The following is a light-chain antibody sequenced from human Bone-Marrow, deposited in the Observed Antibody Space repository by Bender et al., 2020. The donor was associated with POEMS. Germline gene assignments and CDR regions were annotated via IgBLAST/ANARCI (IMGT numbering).Light chain of an antibody. V-gene: IGLV1-40*01. CDR1: SSNIGAGYD. CDR2: GNS. CDR3: LSYDSSLSGSKGI. J-gene: IGLJ1*01. Sequence: VLTQPPSVSVAPGQRVTISCTGSSSNIGAGYDVQWFQQLPGAAPKLLIYGNSNRPSGVPDRFSGSKSGSSASLAITGLQAEDEADYYCLSYDSSLSGSKGIFGAGTKVTVL.